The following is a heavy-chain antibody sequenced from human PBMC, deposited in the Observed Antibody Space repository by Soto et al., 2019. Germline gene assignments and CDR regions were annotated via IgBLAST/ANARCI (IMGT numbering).Heavy chain of an antibody. CDR2: IWYDGSNK. D-gene: IGHD2-2*01. CDR1: GFTFSSYG. CDR3: ARDGSPYCSSTSCKPVNY. Sequence: QVQLVESGGGVVQPGRSLRLSCAASGFTFSSYGMHWVRQAPGKGLEWGAVIWYDGSNKYYADSVKGRFTISRDNSKNTLYLQMNSQRGEDTAVYYRARDGSPYCSSTSCKPVNYWGQGTLVTVSS. J-gene: IGHJ4*02. V-gene: IGHV3-33*01.